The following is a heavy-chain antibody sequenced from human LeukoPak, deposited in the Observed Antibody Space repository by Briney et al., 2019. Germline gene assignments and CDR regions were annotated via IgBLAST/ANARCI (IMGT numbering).Heavy chain of an antibody. CDR3: VRERFHGSGAPKFDF. CDR2: ISGSGSYI. CDR1: GFTFSDYS. Sequence: GGSLRLSCAASGFTFSDYSMNWVRQTPRKGLEWVSCISGSGSYIYYADSVKGRFTISRDNAKNSLHLQVNSLRAEDTAVYYCVRERFHGSGAPKFDFRGQGTLVTVSS. V-gene: IGHV3-21*06. J-gene: IGHJ4*02. D-gene: IGHD3-10*01.